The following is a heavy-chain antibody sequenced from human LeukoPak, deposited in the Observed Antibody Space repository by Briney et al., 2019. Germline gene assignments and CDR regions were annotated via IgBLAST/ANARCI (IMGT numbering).Heavy chain of an antibody. CDR3: ARYYDSGASRGPKKTFDI. J-gene: IGHJ3*02. D-gene: IGHD3-10*01. CDR1: GFTFSDYY. V-gene: IGHV3-11*01. Sequence: PGGSLRLSCAASGFTFSDYYMSWIRQAPGKGLEWVSYISSSGSSLYYADSVRGRFTISRDNAKNSLYLQINSLRAEDTAVYYCARYYDSGASRGPKKTFDIWGQGTMVTVSS. CDR2: ISSSGSSL.